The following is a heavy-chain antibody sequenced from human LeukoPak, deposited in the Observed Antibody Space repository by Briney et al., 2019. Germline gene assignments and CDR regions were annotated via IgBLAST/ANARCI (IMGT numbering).Heavy chain of an antibody. V-gene: IGHV3-48*01. J-gene: IGHJ1*01. CDR2: ISSSSSTI. D-gene: IGHD6-13*01. Sequence: GGSLRLSCAASGFTFSSYSMNWVRQAPGKGLEWVSYISSSSSTIYYADSVKGRFTISRDNSKNTLYLQMNSLRAEDTAVYYCAKSIAASGLYEYFQHWGQGTLVTVSS. CDR1: GFTFSSYS. CDR3: AKSIAASGLYEYFQH.